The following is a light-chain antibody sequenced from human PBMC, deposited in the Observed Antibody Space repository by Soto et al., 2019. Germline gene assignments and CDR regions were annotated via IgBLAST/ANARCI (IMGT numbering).Light chain of an antibody. Sequence: EIVLTHSPSTLSLSPGLRATLSCRASQSVSSSHLAWYQHKPGHAHRPLISAASSRATGSPDRFSGSGSGTDFTLTISSLHSPDCAVYYCLQYSNWPPGSFGPGTRLEI. CDR3: LQYSNWPPGS. J-gene: IGKJ5*01. CDR1: QSVSSSH. V-gene: IGKV3D-20*02. CDR2: AAS.